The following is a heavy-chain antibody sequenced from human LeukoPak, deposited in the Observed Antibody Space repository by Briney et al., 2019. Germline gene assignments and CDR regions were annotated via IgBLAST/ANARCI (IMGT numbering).Heavy chain of an antibody. Sequence: GGSLRLSCAASGFTFSRYAMNWVRQAPGKGLEWVSVISGSGDSAYYADSVKGRFTISRDNPKNAVYLQVNSLRAEDTAVYYCAKDNGDYVGYFDSWGQGILVIVPS. CDR2: ISGSGDSA. CDR1: GFTFSRYA. J-gene: IGHJ4*02. CDR3: AKDNGDYVGYFDS. D-gene: IGHD4-17*01. V-gene: IGHV3-23*01.